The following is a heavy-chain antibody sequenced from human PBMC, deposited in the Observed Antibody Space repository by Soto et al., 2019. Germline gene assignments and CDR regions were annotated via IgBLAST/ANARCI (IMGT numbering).Heavy chain of an antibody. Sequence: SETLSLTCTVSGGSISSYYWSWIRQPPGKGLEWIGYIYYSGSTNYNPSLKSRVTISVDTSKNQFSLKLSSVTAADTAVYYCARDLGYCSSTSCYPWFDPWGQGTLVNVSS. CDR1: GGSISSYY. CDR3: ARDLGYCSSTSCYPWFDP. D-gene: IGHD2-2*01. CDR2: IYYSGST. J-gene: IGHJ5*02. V-gene: IGHV4-59*01.